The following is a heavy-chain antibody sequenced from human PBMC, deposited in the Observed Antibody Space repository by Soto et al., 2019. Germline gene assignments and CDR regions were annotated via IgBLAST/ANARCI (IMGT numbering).Heavy chain of an antibody. J-gene: IGHJ5*02. D-gene: IGHD2-8*01. CDR2: IYSSGDT. Sequence: CGSLRISLEASRFSVSDNYMSWVLHAPGEGLELISVIYSSGDTYYADSVKGRLTISRDNSRNTLYLQINDLRVEDTAIYYCARDPGYGRGVSFEPWGQGIPVTVSS. V-gene: IGHV3-66*01. CDR3: ARDPGYGRGVSFEP. CDR1: RFSVSDNY.